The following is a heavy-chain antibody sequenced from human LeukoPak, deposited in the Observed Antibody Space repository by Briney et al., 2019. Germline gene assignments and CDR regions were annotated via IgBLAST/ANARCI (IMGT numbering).Heavy chain of an antibody. Sequence: KPSETLSLTCAVYGGSFSGYYWSWIRQPPGKGLEWIGEINHSGSTNYNPSLKSRVTISVDTSKNQFSLKLSSVTAADTAVYYCARGSSRGAARHFDYWGQGTLVTVSS. CDR3: ARGSSRGAARHFDY. V-gene: IGHV4-34*01. CDR1: GGSFSGYY. J-gene: IGHJ4*02. CDR2: INHSGST. D-gene: IGHD6-6*01.